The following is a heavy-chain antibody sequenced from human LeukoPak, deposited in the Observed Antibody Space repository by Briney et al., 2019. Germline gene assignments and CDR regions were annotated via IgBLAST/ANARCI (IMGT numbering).Heavy chain of an antibody. CDR2: ISAYNGNT. CDR1: GYTFTAYY. Sequence: GASVKVSCKASGYTFTAYYMHWVRQAPGQGLERMGWISAYNGNTNYAQKLQGRVTMTTDTSTSTAYMELRSLRSDDTAVYYCASPRHSGSYFDAFDIWGQGTMVTVSS. D-gene: IGHD1-26*01. J-gene: IGHJ3*02. V-gene: IGHV1-18*04. CDR3: ASPRHSGSYFDAFDI.